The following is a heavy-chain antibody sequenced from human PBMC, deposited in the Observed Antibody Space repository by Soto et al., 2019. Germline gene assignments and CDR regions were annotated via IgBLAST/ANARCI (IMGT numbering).Heavy chain of an antibody. Sequence: GGSLRLSCAASGFTFSSYTMNWVCQAPGKGLEWVSYISFSGNTIYYADSVKGRFTISRDNAKNSLYLQMNSLRDEDTAVYYCARDSFYNSGGSPRVDAFDIWGQGTMVTVSS. D-gene: IGHD3-22*01. CDR2: ISFSGNTI. J-gene: IGHJ3*02. CDR1: GFTFSSYT. CDR3: ARDSFYNSGGSPRVDAFDI. V-gene: IGHV3-48*02.